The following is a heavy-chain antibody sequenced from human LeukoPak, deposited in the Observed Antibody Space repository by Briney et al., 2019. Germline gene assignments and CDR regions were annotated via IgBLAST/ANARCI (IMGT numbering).Heavy chain of an antibody. CDR2: IRYDGSNK. CDR3: AKGFSERVGATGGY. J-gene: IGHJ4*02. CDR1: GFTFSSYG. V-gene: IGHV3-30*02. D-gene: IGHD1-26*01. Sequence: GGSLRLSCAASGFTFSSYGMHWVRQAPGKGLEWVAFIRYDGSNKYYADSVKGRFTISRDNSKNTLYLQMNSLRAEDTAVYYCAKGFSERVGATGGYWGQGTLVTVSS.